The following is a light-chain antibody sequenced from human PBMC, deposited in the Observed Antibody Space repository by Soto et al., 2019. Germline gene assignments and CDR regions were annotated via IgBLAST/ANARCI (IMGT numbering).Light chain of an antibody. J-gene: IGLJ2*01. Sequence: QSALTQPASVSGSPGQSITISCTGTSSDVGGYNYVSWYQQHPDKAPKLMIYEVSNRPSGVSNRFSGSKSGNTASLTISGLQAGDEADYYCSSYTSSSTPVFGGGTKLTVL. CDR3: SSYTSSSTPV. CDR1: SSDVGGYNY. CDR2: EVS. V-gene: IGLV2-14*01.